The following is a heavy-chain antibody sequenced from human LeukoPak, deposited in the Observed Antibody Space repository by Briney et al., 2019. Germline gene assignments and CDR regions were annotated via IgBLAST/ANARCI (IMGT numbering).Heavy chain of an antibody. J-gene: IGHJ4*02. V-gene: IGHV3-23*01. CDR1: GCTFSCYA. CDR3: ATLNTPFDY. CDR2: ISSSGGNT. D-gene: IGHD2-15*01. Sequence: GGSLRLSCAASGCTFSCYAMSWVRQAPGKGLEWVSSISSSGGNTYYAGSVRGRFTISRDNSKNTLYLQMNSLRAEDTAVYFCATLNTPFDYWGQGILVTVSS.